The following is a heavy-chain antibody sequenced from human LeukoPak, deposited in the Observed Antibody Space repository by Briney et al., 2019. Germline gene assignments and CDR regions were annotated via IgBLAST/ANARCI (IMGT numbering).Heavy chain of an antibody. CDR3: ARDRVVVPAAIGGGYYYGMDV. CDR1: GGSISSGSYY. D-gene: IGHD2-2*02. CDR2: IYTSGST. V-gene: IGHV4-61*02. Sequence: SQTLSLTCTVSGGSISSGSYYWSWIRQPAGKGLEWIGRIYTSGSTNYNPSLKSRVTISVATSKNQFSLKLSSVTAADTAVYYCARDRVVVPAAIGGGYYYGMDVWGQGTTVTVSS. J-gene: IGHJ6*02.